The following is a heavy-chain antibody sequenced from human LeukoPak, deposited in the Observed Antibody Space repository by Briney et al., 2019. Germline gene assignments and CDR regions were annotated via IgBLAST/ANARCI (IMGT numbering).Heavy chain of an antibody. CDR2: ISSSGST. CDR3: ARGPYSYDSSGAFDI. CDR1: GDSISSGDYY. V-gene: IGHV4-61*02. J-gene: IGHJ3*02. Sequence: SQTLSLTCTVSGDSISSGDYYWSWIRQPAGKGLEWIGRISSSGSTNYNPSLKSRVTISVDTSKNQFSLKLSSVPAADTAVYFCARGPYSYDSSGAFDIWGQGTMVTVSS. D-gene: IGHD3-22*01.